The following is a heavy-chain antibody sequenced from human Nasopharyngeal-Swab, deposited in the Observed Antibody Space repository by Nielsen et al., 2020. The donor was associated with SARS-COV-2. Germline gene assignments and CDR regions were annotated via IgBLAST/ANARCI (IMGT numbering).Heavy chain of an antibody. V-gene: IGHV1-3*01. CDR1: GYTLSTYA. CDR2: INAGKGNT. CDR3: ARVPAVAASRIDY. Sequence: ASVKVSCKASGYTLSTYAMYWVRQAPGQRPEFMGWINAGKGNTIYSQKFQGRVRISRDTSANTVYMELNRLRSEGTAVYYCARVPAVAASRIDYWGQGTLVTVSS. D-gene: IGHD6-19*01. J-gene: IGHJ4*02.